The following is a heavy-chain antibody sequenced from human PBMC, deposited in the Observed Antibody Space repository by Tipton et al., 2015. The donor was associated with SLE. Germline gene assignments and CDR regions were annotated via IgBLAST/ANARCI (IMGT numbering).Heavy chain of an antibody. V-gene: IGHV4-34*01. CDR2: INDSGST. Sequence: TLSLTCAVYGGSFSGYYWNWIRQPPGKGLEWIGEINDSGSTNYIPSLKSRVTISVDTSKNQFSLKLSSVTAADTAVYYCARGTGGGNSTWYDFFDYWGQGTLVTVSS. J-gene: IGHJ4*02. CDR1: GGSFSGYY. D-gene: IGHD6-13*01. CDR3: ARGTGGGNSTWYDFFDY.